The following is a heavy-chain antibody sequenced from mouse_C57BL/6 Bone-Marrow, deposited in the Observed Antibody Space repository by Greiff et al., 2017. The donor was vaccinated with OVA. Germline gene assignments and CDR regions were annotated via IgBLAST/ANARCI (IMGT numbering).Heavy chain of an antibody. Sequence: QVQLQQPGAELVMPGASVKLSCKASGYTFTSYWMHWVKQRPGQGLEWIGEIDPSDSYTNYTQKFKGKSTLTVDKSSSTAYMQLSSLTSEDSAVYYCAREKLYDGYYVLAYWGQGTLVTVSA. CDR1: GYTFTSYW. J-gene: IGHJ3*01. CDR2: IDPSDSYT. CDR3: AREKLYDGYYVLAY. V-gene: IGHV1-69*01. D-gene: IGHD2-3*01.